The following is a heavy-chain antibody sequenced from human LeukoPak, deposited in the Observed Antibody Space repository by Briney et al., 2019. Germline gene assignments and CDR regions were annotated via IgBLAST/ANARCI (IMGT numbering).Heavy chain of an antibody. Sequence: GSLRLSCAASGFTFSSYGMHWVRQAPGKGLEWVAFIRYDGSNKYYADSVKGRFTISRDNSKNTLYLQMNSLRAEDTAVYYCAKATSRYYYGSGSYYYFDYWGQGTLVTVSS. CDR3: AKATSRYYYGSGSYYYFDY. V-gene: IGHV3-30*02. CDR2: IRYDGSNK. D-gene: IGHD3-10*01. J-gene: IGHJ4*02. CDR1: GFTFSSYG.